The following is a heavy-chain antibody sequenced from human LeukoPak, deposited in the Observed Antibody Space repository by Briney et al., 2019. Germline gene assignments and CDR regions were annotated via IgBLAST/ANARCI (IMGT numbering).Heavy chain of an antibody. CDR1: GFTFDEHA. V-gene: IGHV3-9*01. D-gene: IGHD2-15*01. CDR2: ISWNSGSI. Sequence: GGSLRLSCAGSGFTFDEHAMHWVRQAPGKGLEWVSGISWNSGSIAYADSVKGRFTISRDNAKNLLFLQLSSLRAADTALYYCVKGHCSSSSCFPNYYYYMDVWGTGTTVTVSS. J-gene: IGHJ6*03. CDR3: VKGHCSSSSCFPNYYYYMDV.